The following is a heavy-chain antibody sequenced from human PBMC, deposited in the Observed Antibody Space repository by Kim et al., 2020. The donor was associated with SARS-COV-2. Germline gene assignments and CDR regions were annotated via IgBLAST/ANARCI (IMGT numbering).Heavy chain of an antibody. J-gene: IGHJ4*02. CDR3: ARDGPAASIYLDY. V-gene: IGHV3-74*01. D-gene: IGHD2-2*01. CDR2: INSHGSST. Sequence: GGSLRLSCAASGFTFSSYWMHWVRQAPGKGLVWVSRINSHGSSTSYADSVKGRFTISRDNAKNTLYLQMNSLRAEDTAVYYCARDGPAASIYLDYWGQGTLVTVSS. CDR1: GFTFSSYW.